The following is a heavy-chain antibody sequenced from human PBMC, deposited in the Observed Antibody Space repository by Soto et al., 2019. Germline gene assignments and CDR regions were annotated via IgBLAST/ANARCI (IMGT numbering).Heavy chain of an antibody. V-gene: IGHV1-3*01. CDR2: INAGNGNT. J-gene: IGHJ4*02. Sequence: ASVKVSRKASGYTFTSYAMHWVRQAPGQRLEWMGWINAGNGNTKYSQKFQGRVTITRDTSASTAYMELSSLRSEDTAVYYCARGAFEYSSSSPYYFDYWGQGTLVTVSS. CDR3: ARGAFEYSSSSPYYFDY. D-gene: IGHD6-6*01. CDR1: GYTFTSYA.